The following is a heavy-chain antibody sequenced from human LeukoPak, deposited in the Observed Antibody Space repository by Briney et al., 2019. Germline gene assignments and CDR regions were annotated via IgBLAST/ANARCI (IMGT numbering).Heavy chain of an antibody. D-gene: IGHD4-11*01. CDR2: IWSDATEK. J-gene: IGHJ5*01. CDR1: GFTFSHFG. Sequence: PGKSLRLSCRTSGFTFSHFGMHWVRQAPGKGLEWVAVIWSDATEKYYGNSVKGRFTISRDNYGNTVSLQMNSLRVEDTAVYYCAKDAQRGFDFSNSLESWGQGTVVTVSP. CDR3: AKDAQRGFDFSNSLES. V-gene: IGHV3-33*06.